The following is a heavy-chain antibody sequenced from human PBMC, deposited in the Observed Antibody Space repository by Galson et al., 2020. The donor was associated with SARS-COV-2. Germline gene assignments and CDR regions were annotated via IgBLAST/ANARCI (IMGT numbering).Heavy chain of an antibody. CDR2: ISAYNGNT. D-gene: IGHD3-3*01. Sequence: ASVKVSCKASGYTFTSYGISWVRQAPGQGLEWMGWISAYNGNTNYAQKLQGRVTMTTDTSTSTAYMELRSLRSDDTAVYYCARDGVTIFGVEYNNYSMDVWGKGTKVTVSS. J-gene: IGHJ6*04. V-gene: IGHV1-18*04. CDR3: ARDGVTIFGVEYNNYSMDV. CDR1: GYTFTSYG.